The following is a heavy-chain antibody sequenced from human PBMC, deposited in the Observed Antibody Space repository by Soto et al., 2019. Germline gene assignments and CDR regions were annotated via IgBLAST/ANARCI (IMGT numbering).Heavy chain of an antibody. CDR3: ARREIQGPIDY. CDR1: GSSISSSNW. D-gene: IGHD1-26*01. Sequence: SDTLSHTCAVSGSSISSSNWWGWIRQPPGKGLEWIGYIYYSGTTYYNPSLKSRVTMSVDTSKNQFSLKLTSVTAVDTAVYYCARREIQGPIDYWGQGTLVTVS. CDR2: IYYSGTT. V-gene: IGHV4-28*01. J-gene: IGHJ4*02.